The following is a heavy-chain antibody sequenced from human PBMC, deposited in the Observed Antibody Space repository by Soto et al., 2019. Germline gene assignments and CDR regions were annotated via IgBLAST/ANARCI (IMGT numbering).Heavy chain of an antibody. V-gene: IGHV4-39*01. CDR1: GGSISSSSYY. CDR2: IYYSGST. CDR3: ARAVVRGVNEPAPFYFQH. J-gene: IGHJ1*01. D-gene: IGHD3-10*01. Sequence: PSETLSLTCTVSGGSISSSSYYWGWIRQPPGKGLEWIGSIYYSGSTYYNPSLKSRVTISVDTSKNQFSLKLSSVTAADTAVYYCARAVVRGVNEPAPFYFQHWGQGTLVTVSS.